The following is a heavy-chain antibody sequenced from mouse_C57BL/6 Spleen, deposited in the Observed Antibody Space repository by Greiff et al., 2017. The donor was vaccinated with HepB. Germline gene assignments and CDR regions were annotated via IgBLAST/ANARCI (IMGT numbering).Heavy chain of an antibody. CDR1: GFSFNTYA. J-gene: IGHJ3*01. CDR3: VRSSTSFAY. Sequence: EVMLVESGGGLVQPKGSLKLSCAASGFSFNTYAMNWVRQAPGKGLEWVARIRSKSNNYATYYADSVKDRFTISRDDSESMLYLQMNNLKTEDTAMYYCVRSSTSFAYWGQGTLVTVSA. V-gene: IGHV10-1*01. D-gene: IGHD2-10*02. CDR2: IRSKSNNYAT.